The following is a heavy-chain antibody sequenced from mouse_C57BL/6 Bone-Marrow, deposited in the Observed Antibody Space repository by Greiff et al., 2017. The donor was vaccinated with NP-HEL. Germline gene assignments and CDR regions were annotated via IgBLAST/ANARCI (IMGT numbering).Heavy chain of an antibody. CDR1: GYTFTGYW. CDR3: ARGYTVVATPYYYAMDY. J-gene: IGHJ4*01. D-gene: IGHD1-1*01. V-gene: IGHV1-9*01. Sequence: QVQLKESGAELMKPGASVKLSCKATGYTFTGYWIEWVKQRPGHGLEWIGEILPGSGSTNYNEKFKGKATFTADTSSNTAYMQLSSLTTEDSAIYYCARGYTVVATPYYYAMDYWGQGTSVTVSS. CDR2: ILPGSGST.